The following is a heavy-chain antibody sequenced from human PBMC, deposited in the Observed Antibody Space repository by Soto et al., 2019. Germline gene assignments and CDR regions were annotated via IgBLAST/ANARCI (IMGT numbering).Heavy chain of an antibody. CDR2: INAGNGNT. CDR3: ARVSGYYLPDY. CDR1: GYTFTNYA. V-gene: IGHV1-3*05. Sequence: QVQLVQSGAEEKKPGASVEVSCKASGYTFTNYAMHWVRQAPGQRLEWMGWINAGNGNTKYSQKFQGRVTITRDTSANTAYMELSSLRFEDTAVYYCARVSGYYLPDYWGQGTLVTVSS. J-gene: IGHJ4*02. D-gene: IGHD5-12*01.